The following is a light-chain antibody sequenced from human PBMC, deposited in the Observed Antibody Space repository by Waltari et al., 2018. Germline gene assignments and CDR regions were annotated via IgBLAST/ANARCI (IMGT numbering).Light chain of an antibody. CDR2: DVS. CDR1: QASDNN. CDR3: QQYDNIPLT. Sequence: IQMTQSPSSLSASVRNRVTITFQATQASDNNLNWHQQKPGKAPNLLIYDVSNLETGVPSRFSGSGSGTDFTLTITNLQPEDFATYYCQQYDNIPLTFGGGTKVHLK. V-gene: IGKV1-33*01. J-gene: IGKJ4*02.